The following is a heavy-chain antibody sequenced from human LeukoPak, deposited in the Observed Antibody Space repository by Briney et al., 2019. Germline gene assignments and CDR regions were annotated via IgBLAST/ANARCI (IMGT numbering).Heavy chain of an antibody. CDR3: ARGFVVVVAARGTRHAFDI. CDR2: INHSGST. J-gene: IGHJ3*02. V-gene: IGHV4-34*01. D-gene: IGHD2-15*01. CDR1: GGSFSGYY. Sequence: SETLSLTCGVYGGSFSGYYWSWLRQPPGKGLEWMGEINHSGSTNYNPSLKSRVTISVDTSKNQFSLKLSSVTAADTAVYYCARGFVVVVAARGTRHAFDIWGQGTMVTVSS.